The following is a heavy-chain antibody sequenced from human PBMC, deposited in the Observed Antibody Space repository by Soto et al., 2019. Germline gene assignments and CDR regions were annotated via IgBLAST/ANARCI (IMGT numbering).Heavy chain of an antibody. V-gene: IGHV3-15*01. D-gene: IGHD2-2*01. CDR3: TTGVKLYCSSTSCYESGGDVNY. J-gene: IGHJ4*02. CDR2: IKSKTDGGTT. CDR1: GFTFSNAW. Sequence: GGSLRLSCAASGFTFSNAWMSWVRQAPGKGLEWVGRIKSKTDGGTTDYAAPVKGRFTISRDDSKNTLYLQMNSLKTEDTAVYYCTTGVKLYCSSTSCYESGGDVNYWGQGTLVTVSS.